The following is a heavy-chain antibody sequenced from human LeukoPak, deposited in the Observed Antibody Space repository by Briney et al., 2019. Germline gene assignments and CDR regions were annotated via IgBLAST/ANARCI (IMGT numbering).Heavy chain of an antibody. CDR2: LSAYNGNT. V-gene: IGHV1-18*01. D-gene: IGHD1-1*01. CDR1: GYTFTSYG. CDR3: ARDSSRYDLTYFDY. Sequence: GASVKVSCKASGYTFTSYGISWVRQAPGQGLEWMGWLSAYNGNTNYAQKLQGRVTMTTDTSTSTAYMELRSLRSDDTAVYYCARDSSRYDLTYFDYWGQGTLVTVSS. J-gene: IGHJ4*02.